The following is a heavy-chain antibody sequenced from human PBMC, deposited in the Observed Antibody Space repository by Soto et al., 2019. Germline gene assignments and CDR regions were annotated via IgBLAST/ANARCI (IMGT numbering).Heavy chain of an antibody. J-gene: IGHJ4*02. CDR1: GGSISSYY. V-gene: IGHV4-59*08. CDR3: ARQSYSIWGWYFDY. D-gene: IGHD2-21*01. CDR2: IYYSGST. Sequence: SETLSLTCTVSGGSISSYYWSWIRQPPGKGLEWIGYIYYSGSTNYNPSLKSRVTISVDTSKNQFSLKLSSVTAADTAVYYCARQSYSIWGWYFDYWGQGTLVTVSS.